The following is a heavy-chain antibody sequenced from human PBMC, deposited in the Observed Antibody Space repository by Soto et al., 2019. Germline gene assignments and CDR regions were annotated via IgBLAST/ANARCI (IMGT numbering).Heavy chain of an antibody. D-gene: IGHD5-18*01. J-gene: IGHJ6*02. Sequence: PGGSLRLSCAASGFTFSSYAMSWVRQAPGKGLEWVSAISGSGGSTYYADSVKGRFTISRDNSKNTLYLQMNSLRAEDTAVYYCAKSMGFSYGYGSVYYGMDFCAQGSSVPVSS. CDR1: GFTFSSYA. CDR3: AKSMGFSYGYGSVYYGMDF. V-gene: IGHV3-23*01. CDR2: ISGSGGST.